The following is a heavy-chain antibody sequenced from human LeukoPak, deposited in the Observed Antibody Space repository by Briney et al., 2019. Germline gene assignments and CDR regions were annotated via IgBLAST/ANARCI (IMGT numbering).Heavy chain of an antibody. J-gene: IGHJ4*02. CDR3: ARDNPTSPNPSHYGDYVPFDY. Sequence: ASVKVSCKASGYTFTNYAITWVRQAPGQGLEWMGWISTYIANTKYAQNFQGRVTMTTDTSTTTAYMELRNRTSADTAMYYCARDNPTSPNPSHYGDYVPFDYWGQGTLVTVSS. D-gene: IGHD4-17*01. V-gene: IGHV1-18*01. CDR2: ISTYIANT. CDR1: GYTFTNYA.